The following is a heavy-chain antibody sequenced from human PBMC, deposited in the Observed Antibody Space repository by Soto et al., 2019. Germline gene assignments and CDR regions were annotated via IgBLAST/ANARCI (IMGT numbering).Heavy chain of an antibody. D-gene: IGHD1-20*01. V-gene: IGHV1-69*13. Sequence: SVKVSCKASVGTFSSYAISWVRQAPGQGLEWMGGIIPIFGTANYAQKFQGRVTITADESTSTAYMELSSLRSEDTAVYYCARDGGNDNWNHNYWGQGTLVTVSS. CDR1: VGTFSSYA. J-gene: IGHJ4*02. CDR2: IIPIFGTA. CDR3: ARDGGNDNWNHNY.